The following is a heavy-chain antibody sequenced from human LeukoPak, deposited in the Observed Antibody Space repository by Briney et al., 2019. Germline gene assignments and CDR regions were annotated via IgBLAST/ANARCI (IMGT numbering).Heavy chain of an antibody. CDR3: ARGEYSSSYYYYYYMDV. CDR1: GYTFTSYG. CDR2: ISAYNGNT. Sequence: GASVKVSCKASGYTFTSYGISWVRQAPGQGLEWMGWISAYNGNTNYAQKLQGRVTMTTDTSTSTAYMELRSLRSEDTAVYYCARGEYSSSYYYYYYMDVWGKGTTVTVSS. D-gene: IGHD6-6*01. V-gene: IGHV1-18*01. J-gene: IGHJ6*03.